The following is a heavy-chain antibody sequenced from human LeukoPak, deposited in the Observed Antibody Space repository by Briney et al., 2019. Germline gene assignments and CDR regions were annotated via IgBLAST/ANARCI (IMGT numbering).Heavy chain of an antibody. CDR1: GSTFTSYD. D-gene: IGHD3-3*01. CDR2: INPSGGST. J-gene: IGHJ4*02. CDR3: ARERVLRFLEWSPDY. Sequence: GASVKVSCKASGSTFTSYDMHGVSQAPGQGLEGMGIINPSGGSTSYAQKFQGRATMTRDTSTSTVYMVLSSLRSEDTAVYYCARERVLRFLEWSPDYWGQGTLVTVSS. V-gene: IGHV1-46*01.